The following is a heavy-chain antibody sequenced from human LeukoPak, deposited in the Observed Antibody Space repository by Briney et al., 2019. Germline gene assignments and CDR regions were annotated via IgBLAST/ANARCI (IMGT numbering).Heavy chain of an antibody. D-gene: IGHD6-19*01. CDR1: GFTFSSYS. V-gene: IGHV3-21*01. Sequence: GGSLRLSCAASGFTFSSYSMNWVRQAPGKGLEWVSFIRSSSSYIYYADSVRGRFTISRDNAKNSLYLQMNSLRAEDTAVYYCARPGIAVAGEFFDYWGQGTLVTVSS. CDR3: ARPGIAVAGEFFDY. J-gene: IGHJ4*02. CDR2: IRSSSSYI.